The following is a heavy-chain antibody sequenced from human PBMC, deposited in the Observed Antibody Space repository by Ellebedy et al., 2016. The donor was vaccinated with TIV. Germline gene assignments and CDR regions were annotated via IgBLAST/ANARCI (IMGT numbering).Heavy chain of an antibody. CDR1: GGSISSGGYF. V-gene: IGHV4-30-2*01. J-gene: IGHJ5*02. CDR2: IDHGGST. Sequence: MPSETLSLTCTVSGGSISSGGYFCSWIRQPPGKGLEWIGDIDHGGSTIYNPSLKSRVTMSVDTSKNQFSLSLTSVTAADTAVYYCARDLITGTTRWFDPWGQGTLVTVSS. D-gene: IGHD1-7*01. CDR3: ARDLITGTTRWFDP.